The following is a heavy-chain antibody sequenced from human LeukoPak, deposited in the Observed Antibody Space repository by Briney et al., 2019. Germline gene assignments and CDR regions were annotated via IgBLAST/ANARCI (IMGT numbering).Heavy chain of an antibody. J-gene: IGHJ3*02. V-gene: IGHV4-61*02. D-gene: IGHD6-6*01. CDR1: GGSISSGSHY. CDR3: ARDPSSIAARGAFDI. Sequence: PSETLSLTCTVSGGSISSGSHYWTWIRQPAGKGLEYIGRVYSSGSTDSNPSLRSRLTMSVDTSKNQLSLKLTSVTAADTAVYYCARDPSSIAARGAFDIWGQGTMVTVSS. CDR2: VYSSGST.